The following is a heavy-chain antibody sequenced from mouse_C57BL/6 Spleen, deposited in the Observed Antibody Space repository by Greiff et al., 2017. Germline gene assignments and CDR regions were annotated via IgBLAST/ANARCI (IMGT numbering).Heavy chain of an antibody. V-gene: IGHV5-4*01. Sequence: VQLKESGGGLVKPGGSLKLSCAASGFTFSSYAMSWVRQTPEKRLEWVTTISDGGSYTYYPDNVKGRFTIARDNAKNNLYLQMSHLKSEDTAMYYCATDDDGYYFDYWGQGTTLTVSS. CDR3: ATDDDGYYFDY. J-gene: IGHJ2*01. CDR2: ISDGGSYT. D-gene: IGHD2-12*01. CDR1: GFTFSSYA.